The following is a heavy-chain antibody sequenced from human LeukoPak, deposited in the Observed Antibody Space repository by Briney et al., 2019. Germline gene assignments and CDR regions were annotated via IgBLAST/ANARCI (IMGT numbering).Heavy chain of an antibody. CDR1: GGSFSGYY. CDR2: INHSGST. J-gene: IGHJ4*02. D-gene: IGHD3-10*01. V-gene: IGHV4-34*01. Sequence: SETLSLTCAVYGGSFSGYYWSWIRQPPGKGLDWIGEINHSGSTNYNPSLKSRVTISVDTSKNQFSLKLSSVTAADTAVYYCARRSMVRGVIGLRFDYWGQGTLVTVSS. CDR3: ARRSMVRGVIGLRFDY.